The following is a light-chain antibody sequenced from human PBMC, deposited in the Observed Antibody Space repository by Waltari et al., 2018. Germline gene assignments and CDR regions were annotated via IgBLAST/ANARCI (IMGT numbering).Light chain of an antibody. V-gene: IGLV2-14*02. CDR1: RTEVGCYNL. J-gene: IGLJ3*02. CDR3: AGWDDSLNGV. CDR2: GVS. Sequence: QSALTQPASVSGSPGQSITISRTGTRTEVGCYNLASWYQHRPGKPPKLIIYGVSKRPSGVSNRFSGSKSGNTASLAITDLQSEDEADYYCAGWDDSLNGVFGGGTKLTVL.